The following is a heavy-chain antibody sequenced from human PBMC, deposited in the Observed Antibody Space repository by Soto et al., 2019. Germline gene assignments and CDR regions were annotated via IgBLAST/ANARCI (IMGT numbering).Heavy chain of an antibody. CDR2: IWYDGSNK. J-gene: IGHJ4*02. V-gene: IGHV3-33*01. CDR3: ARSAPRGDSDYFDY. CDR1: GFTFSSYG. D-gene: IGHD2-21*01. Sequence: PGGSLRLSCAASGFTFSSYGMHWVRQAPGKGLEWVAVIWYDGSNKYYADSVKGRFTISRDNSKNTLYLQMNSLRAEDTAVYYCARSAPRGDSDYFDYWGQGTLVTVSS.